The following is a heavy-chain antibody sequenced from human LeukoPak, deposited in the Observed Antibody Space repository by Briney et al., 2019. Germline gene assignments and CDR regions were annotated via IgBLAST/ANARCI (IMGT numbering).Heavy chain of an antibody. CDR3: ARGRGRYGDYESSYDP. CDR1: GFTFSSYG. CDR2: IWYDGSNK. Sequence: GGSLRLSCAASGFTFSSYGMHWVRQAPGKGLEWVAVIWYDGSNKYYADSVKGRFTISRDNSKNTLYLQMNSLRAEDTAVYYCARGRGRYGDYESSYDPWGQGTLVTVSS. J-gene: IGHJ5*02. D-gene: IGHD4-17*01. V-gene: IGHV3-33*01.